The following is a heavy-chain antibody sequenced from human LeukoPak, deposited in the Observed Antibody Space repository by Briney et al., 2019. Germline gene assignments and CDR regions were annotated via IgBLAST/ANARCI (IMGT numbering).Heavy chain of an antibody. J-gene: IGHJ4*02. CDR1: GASVSTSH. Sequence: PSETLSLTCVVSGASVSTSHWNWIRQLPGKGLEWIGCSSYTGKTDYNPSLTSRVTISLGTSKNQVSLKLRSVTAADTAVYYCSEGYFEPFAHWGQGTLVTVSS. V-gene: IGHV4-59*02. CDR2: SSYTGKT. D-gene: IGHD2/OR15-2a*01. CDR3: SEGYFEPFAH.